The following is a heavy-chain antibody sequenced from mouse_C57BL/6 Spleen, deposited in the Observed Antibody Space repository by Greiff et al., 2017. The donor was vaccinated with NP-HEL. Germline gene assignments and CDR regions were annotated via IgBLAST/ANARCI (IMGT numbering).Heavy chain of an antibody. CDR2: ISNGGGST. Sequence: VQLKESGGGLVQPGGSLKLSCAASGFTFSDYYMYWVRQTPEKRLEWVAYISNGGGSTYYPDTVQGRFTISRNNAKNTLYLQRSRLKSEDTAMYYCARRGYDGYPDYWGQGTTLTVSS. D-gene: IGHD2-3*01. V-gene: IGHV5-12*01. J-gene: IGHJ2*01. CDR3: ARRGYDGYPDY. CDR1: GFTFSDYY.